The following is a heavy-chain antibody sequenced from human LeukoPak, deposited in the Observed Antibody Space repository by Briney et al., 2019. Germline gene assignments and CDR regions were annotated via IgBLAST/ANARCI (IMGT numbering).Heavy chain of an antibody. CDR3: AREWELLNGGLYY. D-gene: IGHD2-15*01. CDR1: GGTFSSYA. V-gene: IGHV1-69*05. J-gene: IGHJ4*02. CDR2: IIPIFGTA. Sequence: SSVKVSCKASGGTFSSYAISWVRQAPGQGLEWMGRIIPIFGTANYAQKFQGRVTITTDESTSTAYMELSSLRSEDTAVYYCAREWELLNGGLYYWGQGTLVTVSS.